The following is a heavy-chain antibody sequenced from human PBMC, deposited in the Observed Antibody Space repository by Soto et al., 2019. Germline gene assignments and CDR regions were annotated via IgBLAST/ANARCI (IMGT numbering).Heavy chain of an antibody. J-gene: IGHJ4*02. CDR1: GFTVSSYG. CDR3: ARGGYDFWSGYYTPYYFDY. CDR2: IWYDGSNK. D-gene: IGHD3-3*01. V-gene: IGHV3-33*01. Sequence: GGSLRLSCAASGFTVSSYGMHWVRQDPGKGLEWVAVIWYDGSNKYYADSVKGRFTISRDNSKNTLYLQMNSLRAEDTAVYYCARGGYDFWSGYYTPYYFDYWGQGTLVTVSS.